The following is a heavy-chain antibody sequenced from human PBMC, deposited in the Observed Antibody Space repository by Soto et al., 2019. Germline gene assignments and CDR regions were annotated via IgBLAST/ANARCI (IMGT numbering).Heavy chain of an antibody. D-gene: IGHD3-22*01. J-gene: IGHJ3*01. Sequence: VQLVESGGGSVQPGRSLRLSCSASGFSFDEYALHWVRQTPGTGLEWVSGISWNSATIEFADSVKGRFNISRDNAKNSLYLQMHSLTTEDTAVYFCAKFRGRTYYYDTFDVWGQGTMVTVS. CDR3: AKFRGRTYYYDTFDV. V-gene: IGHV3-9*01. CDR2: ISWNSATI. CDR1: GFSFDEYA.